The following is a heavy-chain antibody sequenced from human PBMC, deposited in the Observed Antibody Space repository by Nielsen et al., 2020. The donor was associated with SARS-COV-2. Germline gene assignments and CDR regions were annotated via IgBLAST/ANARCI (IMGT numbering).Heavy chain of an antibody. CDR3: AREDSWELLRTYDALDI. D-gene: IGHD1-26*01. CDR1: GFPFRRFA. CDR2: ISFAGSDE. Sequence: GESLNLSCAASGFPFRRFAIHCVRQAPGKGLEWVAVISFAGSDEYSADSVKGRFTISRDNAKNTLYLQMTSLRTEDTAVYYCAREDSWELLRTYDALDIWGQGTMVSVSS. V-gene: IGHV3-30-3*01. J-gene: IGHJ3*02.